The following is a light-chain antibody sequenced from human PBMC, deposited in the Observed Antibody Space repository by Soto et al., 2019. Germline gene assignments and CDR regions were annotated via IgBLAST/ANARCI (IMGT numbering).Light chain of an antibody. CDR1: SSDVGAYNY. CDR2: DVS. Sequence: ALTQPASVSGSPGQSITISCTGTSSDVGAYNYVSWYQQHPGKAPKLMIYDVSNRPSGVSNRFSGSKSGNTASLTISGLQAEDEADYYCSSYTSSSTLTVFGGGTKVTVL. J-gene: IGLJ2*01. CDR3: SSYTSSSTLTV. V-gene: IGLV2-14*01.